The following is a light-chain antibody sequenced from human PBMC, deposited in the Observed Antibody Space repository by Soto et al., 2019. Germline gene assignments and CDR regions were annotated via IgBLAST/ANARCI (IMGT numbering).Light chain of an antibody. J-gene: IGLJ2*01. V-gene: IGLV2-14*01. CDR3: SSYSTTTTL. Sequence: QSALTQPASVSGSPGQSITISCTGTSSDVGGYNAVSWYQQHPGKAPQLMIYEVSHRPSDVSNRFSGSKSGNTASLTISGLQAEDEADYYCSSYSTTTTLFXGGTKVTVL. CDR1: SSDVGGYNA. CDR2: EVS.